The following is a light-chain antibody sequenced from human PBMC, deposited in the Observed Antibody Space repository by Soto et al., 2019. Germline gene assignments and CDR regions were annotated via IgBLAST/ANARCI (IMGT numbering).Light chain of an antibody. CDR3: ATWDDSLRGVL. CDR1: SSNIGSNY. V-gene: IGLV1-47*01. Sequence: QSVLTQPPSASGTPGQRVTISCSGGSSNIGSNYAYWYRQLPGTAPKLLIYTDSQRPSGVPDRFSGSKSGTSASLAISGLRSEDEADYYCATWDDSLRGVLFGGGTQVTVL. J-gene: IGLJ2*01. CDR2: TDS.